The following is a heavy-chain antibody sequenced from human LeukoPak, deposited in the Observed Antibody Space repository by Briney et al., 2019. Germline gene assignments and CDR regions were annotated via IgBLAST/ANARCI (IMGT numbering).Heavy chain of an antibody. Sequence: SETLSLTCTVSGGSISSSSYYWGWIRQPPGKGLEWIGSIYYSGSTYYNPSLKSRVTISVDTSRNQFSLKLSSVTAADTAVYYCARSSQGKSYGRYYYYMDVWGKGTTVTISS. CDR2: IYYSGST. CDR1: GGSISSSSYY. V-gene: IGHV4-39*07. D-gene: IGHD1-26*01. J-gene: IGHJ6*03. CDR3: ARSSQGKSYGRYYYYMDV.